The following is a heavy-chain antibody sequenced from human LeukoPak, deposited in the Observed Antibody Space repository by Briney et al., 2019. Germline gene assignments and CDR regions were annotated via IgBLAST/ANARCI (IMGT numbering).Heavy chain of an antibody. J-gene: IGHJ5*02. CDR2: INHSGST. Sequence: SETLSLTCAVYGGSFSGYYWSWIRQPPGKGPEWIGEINHSGSTNYNPSLKSRVTISVDTSKNQFSLKLSSVTAADTAVYYCATAIQNWFDPWGQGTLVTVSS. V-gene: IGHV4-34*01. CDR1: GGSFSGYY. CDR3: ATAIQNWFDP.